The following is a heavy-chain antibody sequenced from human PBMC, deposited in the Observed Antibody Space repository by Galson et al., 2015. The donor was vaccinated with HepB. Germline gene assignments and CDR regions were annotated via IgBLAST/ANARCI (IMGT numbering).Heavy chain of an antibody. CDR3: ARERVVVVPAAPYYYYGMDV. CDR1: GYTFTSYG. Sequence: SVKVSCKASGYTFTSYGISWVRQAPGQGLEWMGWISAYNGNTNYAQKLQGRVTMATDTSTSTAYMELRSLRSDDTAVYYCARERVVVVPAAPYYYYGMDVWGQGTTVTVSS. J-gene: IGHJ6*02. CDR2: ISAYNGNT. V-gene: IGHV1-18*01. D-gene: IGHD2-2*01.